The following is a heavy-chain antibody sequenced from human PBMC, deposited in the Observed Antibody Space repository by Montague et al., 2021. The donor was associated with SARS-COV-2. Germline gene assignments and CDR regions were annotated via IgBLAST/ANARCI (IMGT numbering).Heavy chain of an antibody. V-gene: IGHV3-23*03. D-gene: IGHD3-9*01. Sequence: SLRLSCAASGFTFSNSPMSWGRQAPGKGLDWVSVIHSAGRGTYYADSVQGRFTISRDNLKNTVYLQMNSLRDVDTALYYCAKVGDILAGYSLINLDAWGQGTLVVVSS. CDR1: GFTFSNSP. CDR2: IHSAGRGT. J-gene: IGHJ5*02. CDR3: AKVGDILAGYSLINLDA.